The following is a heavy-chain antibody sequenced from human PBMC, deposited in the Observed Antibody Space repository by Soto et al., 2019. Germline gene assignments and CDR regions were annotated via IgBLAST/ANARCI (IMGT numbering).Heavy chain of an antibody. CDR1: GFIFSDHY. V-gene: IGHV3-72*01. CDR3: TYLTLNGTPDDY. J-gene: IGHJ4*02. D-gene: IGHD1-1*01. CDR2: IRNKAYSYTT. Sequence: EVQLVESGGGLVQPGGSLRLSCAASGFIFSDHYMDWVRQAPGKGLEWVGRIRNKAYSYTTEYAASVKGRFTISRDDSKNSLYLQINNLKTQDPAVYYCTYLTLNGTPDDYWGQGTLVTVSS.